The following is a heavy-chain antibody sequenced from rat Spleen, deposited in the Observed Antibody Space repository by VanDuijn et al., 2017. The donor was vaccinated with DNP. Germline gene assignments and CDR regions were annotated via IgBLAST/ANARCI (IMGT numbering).Heavy chain of an antibody. D-gene: IGHD1-4*01. CDR3: ATPNYPGITTGAMDA. Sequence: EVQLVESGGGSVQPGRSLKLSCAASGFTFSDYNMAWVRQAPKKGLEWVATISYEGSSTYYRDSVKGRFTISRDNAKSTLYLQMDSLRSEDTATYYCATPNYPGITTGAMDAWGQGTSVTVSS. CDR2: ISYEGSST. V-gene: IGHV5-7*01. J-gene: IGHJ4*01. CDR1: GFTFSDYN.